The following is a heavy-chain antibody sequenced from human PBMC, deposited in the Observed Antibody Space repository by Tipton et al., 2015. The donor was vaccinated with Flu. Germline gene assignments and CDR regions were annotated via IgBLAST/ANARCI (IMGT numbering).Heavy chain of an antibody. CDR1: GDSISSDFY. V-gene: IGHV4-38-2*01. J-gene: IGHJ5*02. CDR3: ARRDYSNYVSDPKSWFDP. Sequence: LRLSCAVSGDSISSDFYWAWIRQFPGKGLEWIGTVSRTGSTIYNPSLKSRVTISIDRSKNQFSLNLKSVTAGDMAVYYCARRDYSNYVSDPKSWFDPWGQGTLVAVSS. CDR2: VSRTGST. D-gene: IGHD4-11*01.